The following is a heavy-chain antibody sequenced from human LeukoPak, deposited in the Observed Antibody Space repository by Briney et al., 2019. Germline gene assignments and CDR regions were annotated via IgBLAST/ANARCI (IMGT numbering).Heavy chain of an antibody. CDR3: ARSYSSAWYGYLDF. V-gene: IGHV4-59*01. CDR2: IYYSGST. Sequence: SETLSLTCTVSGGSFSSYYWSWIRQPPGKGPEWIGHIYYSGSTNYNPSLEGRVTISVDTSKNQFSLNLTSVTAADTAMYFCARSYSSAWYGYLDFWGQGTLVTVSS. D-gene: IGHD6-19*01. J-gene: IGHJ4*02. CDR1: GGSFSSYY.